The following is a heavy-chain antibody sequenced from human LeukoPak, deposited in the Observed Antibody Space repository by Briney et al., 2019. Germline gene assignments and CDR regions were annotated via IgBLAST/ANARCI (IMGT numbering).Heavy chain of an antibody. D-gene: IGHD3-22*01. CDR2: IYYSGST. CDR3: ARGGGYYDSSGYSY. CDR1: GGSISSGGYY. J-gene: IGHJ4*02. V-gene: IGHV4-61*08. Sequence: SETLSLTCTVSGGSISSGGYYWSWIRQHPGKGLEWIGYIYYSGSTNYNPSLKSRVTISVDTSKNQFSLKLSSVTAADTAVYYCARGGGYYDSSGYSYWGQGTLVTVSS.